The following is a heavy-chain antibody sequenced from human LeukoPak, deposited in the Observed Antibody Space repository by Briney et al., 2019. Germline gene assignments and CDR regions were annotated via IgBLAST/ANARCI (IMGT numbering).Heavy chain of an antibody. Sequence: SGPALVKPTQTLTLTCTFSGFSLSTSAMRVSWIRQPPGRALEWLARIDWDDDKFYSTSLKTRLTISKDTSKNQVVLTMTNMDPVDTATYYSARGYSYAYLFDYWGQGTLVTVSS. CDR2: IDWDDDK. V-gene: IGHV2-70*04. D-gene: IGHD5-18*01. CDR3: ARGYSYAYLFDY. CDR1: GFSLSTSAMR. J-gene: IGHJ4*02.